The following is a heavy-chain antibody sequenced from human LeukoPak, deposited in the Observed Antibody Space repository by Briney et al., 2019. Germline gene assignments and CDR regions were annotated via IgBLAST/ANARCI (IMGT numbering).Heavy chain of an antibody. CDR3: ARVHRVRGVPNLGY. CDR1: GYTFTSYD. D-gene: IGHD3-10*01. Sequence: ASVKVSCKASGYTFTSYDINWVRQAPRQGLEWMGWMNPNSGNTGYAQRFQGRVTMTRNTSISTAYMELSSLRSEDTAVYYCARVHRVRGVPNLGYWGQGTLVTVSS. V-gene: IGHV1-8*01. J-gene: IGHJ4*02. CDR2: MNPNSGNT.